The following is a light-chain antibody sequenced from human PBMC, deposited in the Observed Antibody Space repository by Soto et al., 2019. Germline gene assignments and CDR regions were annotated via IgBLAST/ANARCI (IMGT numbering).Light chain of an antibody. Sequence: ALTQPASVSGSPGQSITISCTGTSSDVGGYNYVSWYQQHPGKAPKLMIYDFNSRPSGVSNRFSGSKSGNTASLTISGLQAEDEADYYCSSYTSSGTRVFGAGTKLTV. CDR1: SSDVGGYNY. CDR3: SSYTSSGTRV. J-gene: IGLJ1*01. CDR2: DFN. V-gene: IGLV2-14*03.